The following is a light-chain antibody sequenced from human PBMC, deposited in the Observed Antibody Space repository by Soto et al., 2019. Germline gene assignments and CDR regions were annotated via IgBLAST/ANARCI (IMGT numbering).Light chain of an antibody. CDR1: QSVSSSY. J-gene: IGKJ5*01. Sequence: ETVLTQSPGTLCLSPGDRATLSCRASQSVSSSYLVWYQQKPGQAPRLLIYGASSRATGIPDRFSGSGSGTDFTLTIRRLEPEDFAVYYCQQDGSSPTFGQGTRLEIK. CDR3: QQDGSSPT. V-gene: IGKV3-20*01. CDR2: GAS.